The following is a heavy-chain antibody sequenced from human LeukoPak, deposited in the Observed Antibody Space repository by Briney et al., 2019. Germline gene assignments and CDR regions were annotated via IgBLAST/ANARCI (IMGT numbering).Heavy chain of an antibody. D-gene: IGHD3-22*01. J-gene: IGHJ4*02. CDR1: GFTFSSYG. CDR2: IRYDGSNK. Sequence: GGSLRLSCAASGFTFSSYGMHWVRQAPGKGLEWVVFIRYDGSNKYYADSVKGRFTISRDNSKNTLYLQMNSLRAEDTAVYYCAKDRYYYDSSAYDYWGQGTLVTVSS. V-gene: IGHV3-30*02. CDR3: AKDRYYYDSSAYDY.